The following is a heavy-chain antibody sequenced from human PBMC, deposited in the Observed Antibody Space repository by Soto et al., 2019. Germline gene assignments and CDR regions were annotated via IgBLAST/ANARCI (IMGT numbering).Heavy chain of an antibody. Sequence: EVQLVESGGGLVQWGGSLRLSCAASGFTFSSYSVNWVRQAPGKGLDWVSYISSGSKTIFYADSVKGRFTVSRDNANNSQYLQMHSLRDEDTAVYYCAREDILGARSFDYWGQGTLVTVSS. D-gene: IGHD1-26*01. CDR1: GFTFSSYS. J-gene: IGHJ4*02. CDR3: AREDILGARSFDY. V-gene: IGHV3-48*02. CDR2: ISSGSKTI.